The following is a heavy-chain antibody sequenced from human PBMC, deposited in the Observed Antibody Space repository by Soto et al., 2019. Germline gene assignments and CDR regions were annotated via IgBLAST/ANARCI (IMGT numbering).Heavy chain of an antibody. CDR3: ARMDFWSGFSDY. Sequence: GGSLRLSCAASGFTFSSYSMNWVRQAPGKGLEWVSSISSSSSYIYYADSVKGRFTISRDNAKNSLYLQMNSLRAEDTAVYYCARMDFWSGFSDYWGQGTLVTAPQ. V-gene: IGHV3-21*01. J-gene: IGHJ4*02. CDR1: GFTFSSYS. D-gene: IGHD3-3*01. CDR2: ISSSSSYI.